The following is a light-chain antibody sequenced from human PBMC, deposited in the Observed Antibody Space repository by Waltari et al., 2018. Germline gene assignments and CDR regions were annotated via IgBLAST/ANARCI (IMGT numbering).Light chain of an antibody. CDR2: DVT. CDR1: SSDVGGFNW. CDR3: MSYTSRHTMI. J-gene: IGLJ2*01. V-gene: IGLV2-14*01. Sequence: QSALTQPASVSGSPGQSITISRTGTSSDVGGFNWVSWYQQHPGKAPKVMIYDVTNPPSGVSNRFSGSKSGNTATLTISGLQAEDEADYYCMSYTSRHTMIFGGGTRLTVL.